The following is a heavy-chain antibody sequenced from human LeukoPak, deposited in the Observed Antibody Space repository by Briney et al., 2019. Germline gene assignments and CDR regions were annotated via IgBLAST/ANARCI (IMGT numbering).Heavy chain of an antibody. D-gene: IGHD3-22*01. CDR3: ARLCRYYDSSGYYQKSRDFDY. Sequence: SETLSLTCTVSGGSISSSSYYWGWIRQPPGKGLEWIGSIYYSGSTYYNASLKSRVTIAVDTSKNQFSLKLSSVTAADTAVYYCARLCRYYDSSGYYQKSRDFDYWGQGTLVTVSS. J-gene: IGHJ4*02. V-gene: IGHV4-39*01. CDR2: IYYSGST. CDR1: GGSISSSSYY.